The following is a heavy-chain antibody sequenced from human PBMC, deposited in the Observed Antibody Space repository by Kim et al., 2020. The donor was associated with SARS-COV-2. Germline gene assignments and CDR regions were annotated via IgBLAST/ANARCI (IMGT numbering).Heavy chain of an antibody. D-gene: IGHD3-3*01. CDR2: INPNSGGT. J-gene: IGHJ6*02. V-gene: IGHV1-2*02. Sequence: ASVKVSCKASGYTFTGYYMHWVRQAPGQGLEWMGWINPNSGGTNYAQKFQGRVTMTRDTSISTAYMELSRLRSDDTAVYYCARVAYDFWSGYLPEEYYYYYSGMDIWGHRTTVTVSS. CDR3: ARVAYDFWSGYLPEEYYYYYSGMDI. CDR1: GYTFTGYY.